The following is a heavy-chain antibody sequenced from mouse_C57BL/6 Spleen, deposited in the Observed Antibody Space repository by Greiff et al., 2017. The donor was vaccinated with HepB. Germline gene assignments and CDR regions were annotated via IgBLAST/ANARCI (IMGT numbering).Heavy chain of an antibody. V-gene: IGHV1-69*01. CDR1: GYTFTSYW. J-gene: IGHJ3*01. CDR2: IDPSDSYT. Sequence: VQLQQPGAELVMPGASVKLSCKASGYTFTSYWMHWVKQRPGQGLEWIGEIDPSDSYTNYNQKFKGKSTLSVDKSSSTAYMQLSSLTSEDSAVYYCARSEIKLAWFAYWGQGTLVTVSA. CDR3: ARSEIKLAWFAY.